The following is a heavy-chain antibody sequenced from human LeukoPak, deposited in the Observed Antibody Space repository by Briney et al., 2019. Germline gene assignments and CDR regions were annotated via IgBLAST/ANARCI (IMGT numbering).Heavy chain of an antibody. J-gene: IGHJ4*02. D-gene: IGHD6-19*01. CDR1: GYTFSKYS. CDR2: MNPNSGNT. CDR3: ARVQIAVAGPPYDY. Sequence: ASVKVSCKASGYTFSKYSINWVRQAPGQGLEWMGWMNPNSGNTGYAQKFQGRVTMTRNTSISTAYMELSSLRSEDTAVYYCARVQIAVAGPPYDYWGQGTLVTVSS. V-gene: IGHV1-8*01.